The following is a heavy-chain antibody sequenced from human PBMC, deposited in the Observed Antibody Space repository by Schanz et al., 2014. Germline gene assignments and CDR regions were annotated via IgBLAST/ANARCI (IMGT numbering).Heavy chain of an antibody. CDR3: ARVGRNSYGFTSRFDA. V-gene: IGHV4-59*13. CDR2: IAYSGST. CDR1: GSDIRGFH. J-gene: IGHJ5*02. D-gene: IGHD3-16*01. Sequence: QVRLQESGPGLVRPSETLSLTCTVSGSDIRGFHWSWIRQSPVKGLEWIGYIAYSGSTNYNPSLQSRVTISLDTSQSQFSLRLTSVSSADTAMYYCARVGRNSYGFTSRFDAWGQGTLXAVSS.